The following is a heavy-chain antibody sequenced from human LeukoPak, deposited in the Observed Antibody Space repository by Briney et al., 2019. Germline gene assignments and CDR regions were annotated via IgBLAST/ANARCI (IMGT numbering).Heavy chain of an antibody. CDR1: GGTFSSYA. CDR3: ARDRITHLLFDY. V-gene: IGHV1-18*01. J-gene: IGHJ4*02. CDR2: ISAYNGNT. D-gene: IGHD2-15*01. Sequence: ASVKVSCKASGGTFSSYAISWVRQAPGQGLEWMGWISAYNGNTNYAQKLQGRVTMTTDTSTSTAYMELRSLRSDDTAVYYCARDRITHLLFDYWGQGTLVTVSS.